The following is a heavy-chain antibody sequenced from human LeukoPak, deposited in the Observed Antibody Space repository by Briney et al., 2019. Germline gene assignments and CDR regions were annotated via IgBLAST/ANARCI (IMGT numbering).Heavy chain of an antibody. CDR1: GGSISSSNSY. CDR2: VFYSGSP. D-gene: IGHD5-24*01. J-gene: IGHJ4*02. V-gene: IGHV4-39*07. Sequence: SETLSLTCTVSGGSISSSNSYWGWIRQPPGQGLEWIGTVFYSGSPYYNPSLKSRVTISMDTSKNQFSLNLTSVTAADTAVYYCARAVGYKGFLDYWGQGTLVTVSS. CDR3: ARAVGYKGFLDY.